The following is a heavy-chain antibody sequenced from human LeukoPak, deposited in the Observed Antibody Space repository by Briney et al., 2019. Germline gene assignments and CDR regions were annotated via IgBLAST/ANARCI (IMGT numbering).Heavy chain of an antibody. CDR1: GYTLTELS. V-gene: IGHV1-24*01. D-gene: IGHD3-22*01. CDR3: ATRTEYYYDSSGYYFDY. CDR2: FDPEDGET. J-gene: IGHJ4*02. Sequence: ASVKVSCKVSGYTLTELSMHWVRQAPGKGLVWMGGFDPEDGETIYAQKFQGRVTMTEDTSTDTAYMELSSLRSEDTAVYYCATRTEYYYDSSGYYFDYWGQGTLVTVSS.